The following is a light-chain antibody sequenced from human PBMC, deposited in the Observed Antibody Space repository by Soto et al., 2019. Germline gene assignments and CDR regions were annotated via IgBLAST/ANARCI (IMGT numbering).Light chain of an antibody. V-gene: IGLV1-40*01. CDR2: GNS. CDR3: QAYDSSLSGVV. J-gene: IGLJ2*01. CDR1: SSNIGAGYG. Sequence: QSVLTQPPSVSGAPGQRVTISCTGSSSNIGAGYGVHWYQQLPGTAPKLLIYGNSNRPSGVPDQFSGSKSGTSASLVITGLQAEDEADYYCQAYDSSLSGVVFGGGTKLTVL.